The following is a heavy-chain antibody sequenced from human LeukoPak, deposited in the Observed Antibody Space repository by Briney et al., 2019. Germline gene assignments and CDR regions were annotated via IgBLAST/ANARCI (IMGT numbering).Heavy chain of an antibody. J-gene: IGHJ5*02. V-gene: IGHV4-34*01. CDR3: ATSRQLLDNWFDP. CDR2: INHSGST. Sequence: SETLSLTCAVYGGSFSGYYWSWIRQPPGKGLEWIGEINHSGSTNYNPSLKSRVTISVDTSKDQFSLKLNSLAAADTAVYYCATSRQLLDNWFDPWGQGTLVTVSS. CDR1: GGSFSGYY. D-gene: IGHD2-2*01.